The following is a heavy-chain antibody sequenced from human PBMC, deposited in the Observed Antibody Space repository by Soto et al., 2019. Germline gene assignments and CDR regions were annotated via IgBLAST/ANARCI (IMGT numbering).Heavy chain of an antibody. CDR1: GFIFTNYA. CDR2: IGGRGNSA. CDR3: VREGRGSFDF. V-gene: IGHV3-23*01. D-gene: IGHD5-12*01. Sequence: GGSLRLSCAASGFIFTNYAMNWFRQAPGKGLEWVSVIGGRGNSAYYADSVQGRFTISRDNSKNTLSLQMSSLTADDAAIYYCVREGRGSFDFWGRGTMVTVSS. J-gene: IGHJ3*01.